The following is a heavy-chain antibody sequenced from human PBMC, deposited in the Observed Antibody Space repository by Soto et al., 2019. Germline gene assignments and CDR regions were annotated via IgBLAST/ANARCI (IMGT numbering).Heavy chain of an antibody. CDR1: GFIFSSYA. Sequence: GGSLRLSCAASGFIFSSYAMTWVRQAPGKGLEWVSSISGSGGTAYYADSVKGRFTISRDNSKSTLYLQMNSLRAEDTALYYCAKGRSYYYYYGVDVWGQGTTVTVSS. V-gene: IGHV3-23*01. J-gene: IGHJ6*02. CDR2: ISGSGGTA. CDR3: AKGRSYYYYYGVDV.